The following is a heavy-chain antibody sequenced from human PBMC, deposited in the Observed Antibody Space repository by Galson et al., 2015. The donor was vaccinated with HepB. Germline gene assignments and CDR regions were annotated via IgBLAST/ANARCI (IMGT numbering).Heavy chain of an antibody. Sequence: CPIPGDAVSSNSAAWYWIRQSPPRGLEGLGRTSYMSKWYNDYAVSVKSRIPINPDTSKNQFSLQLNSVTPDDTAVYDCAREWFGEFSWLGSWGQGTLVTVSS. V-gene: IGHV6-1*01. CDR1: GDAVSSNSAA. CDR3: AREWFGEFSWLGS. CDR2: TSYMSKWYN. D-gene: IGHD3-10*01. J-gene: IGHJ4*02.